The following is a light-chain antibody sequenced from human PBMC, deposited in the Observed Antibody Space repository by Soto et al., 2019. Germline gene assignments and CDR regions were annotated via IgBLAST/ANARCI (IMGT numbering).Light chain of an antibody. V-gene: IGKV3-20*01. J-gene: IGKJ3*01. CDR2: GAS. CDR3: QKYGGSQFT. Sequence: VLTQSPGTLSLSPGERATLSCRASQSVWGTYLAWYQQKPDQAPRLLIYGASNRATGIPDRFSGSCSGTDFTRTISRLEPEDFAVDYCQKYGGSQFTFGPGTKVDLK. CDR1: QSVWGTY.